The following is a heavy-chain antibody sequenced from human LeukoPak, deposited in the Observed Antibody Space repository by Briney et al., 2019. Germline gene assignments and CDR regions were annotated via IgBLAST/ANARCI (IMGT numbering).Heavy chain of an antibody. J-gene: IGHJ4*02. CDR2: IYHSGST. CDR3: GRRPAAGGTGFDY. D-gene: IGHD6-13*01. Sequence: SETLSLTCAVSGYSISSGYYWGWIRQPPGKGLEWIGSIYHSGSTYYNPSLKSRVTISVDTSKNQFSLKLSSVTAADTAVYYCGRRPAAGGTGFDYWGQGNLGNVSP. V-gene: IGHV4-38-2*01. CDR1: GYSISSGYY.